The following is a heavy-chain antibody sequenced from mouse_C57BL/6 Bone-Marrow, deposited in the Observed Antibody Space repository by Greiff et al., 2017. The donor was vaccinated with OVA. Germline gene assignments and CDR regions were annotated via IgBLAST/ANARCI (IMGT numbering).Heavy chain of an antibody. Sequence: EVMLVESGPVLVKPGASVKMFCKASGYTFTDYYMNWVKQSHGKSLEWIGVINPYNGGTSYNQKFKGKATLTVDKSSSTAYMELNSLTSEDSAVYYCAREVLRRDWGQGTLVTVSA. CDR2: INPYNGGT. D-gene: IGHD1-1*01. V-gene: IGHV1-19*01. CDR1: GYTFTDYY. J-gene: IGHJ3*01. CDR3: AREVLRRD.